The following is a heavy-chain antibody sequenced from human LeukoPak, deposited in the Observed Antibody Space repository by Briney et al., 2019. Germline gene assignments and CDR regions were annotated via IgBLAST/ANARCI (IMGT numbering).Heavy chain of an antibody. CDR3: ASRPYCSSTSCYDI. J-gene: IGHJ4*02. Sequence: GGSLRLSCAASGFTFSSYSMNWVRQAPGKGLEWVSYISSSSSTIYYADSVKGRFTISRDNAKNSLYLQMNSLRAEDTAVYYCASRPYCSSTSCYDIWGQGTLVTVSS. CDR1: GFTFSSYS. V-gene: IGHV3-48*01. D-gene: IGHD2-2*01. CDR2: ISSSSSTI.